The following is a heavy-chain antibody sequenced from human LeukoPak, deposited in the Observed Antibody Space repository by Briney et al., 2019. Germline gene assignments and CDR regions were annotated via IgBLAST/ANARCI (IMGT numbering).Heavy chain of an antibody. Sequence: ASVKVSCKASGYTFTGYYMHWVRQAPGQGLEWMGWINPNSGGTNYAQKFQGRVTMTRDTSISTAYMELSRLRSDDTAVYYCARPFEAVPNRGRYYMDVWGKGTTVTVSS. CDR2: INPNSGGT. V-gene: IGHV1-2*02. CDR3: ARPFEAVPNRGRYYMDV. CDR1: GYTFTGYY. J-gene: IGHJ6*03. D-gene: IGHD1-14*01.